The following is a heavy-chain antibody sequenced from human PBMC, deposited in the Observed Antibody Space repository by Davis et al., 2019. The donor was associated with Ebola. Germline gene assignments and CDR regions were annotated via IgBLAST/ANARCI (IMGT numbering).Heavy chain of an antibody. CDR2: ISTSGST. CDR1: GGSISSYY. J-gene: IGHJ5*02. V-gene: IGHV4-4*07. D-gene: IGHD2-2*02. CDR3: ARVGAYCSSGTCYTYTFDP. Sequence: SETLSLTCTASGGSISSYYWSWIRQPAGKGLEWIGHISTSGSTNSNPSLKSRLTISVDTSKNQFSLKLSSVTAADTAVYYCARVGAYCSSGTCYTYTFDPWGQGTLVTVSS.